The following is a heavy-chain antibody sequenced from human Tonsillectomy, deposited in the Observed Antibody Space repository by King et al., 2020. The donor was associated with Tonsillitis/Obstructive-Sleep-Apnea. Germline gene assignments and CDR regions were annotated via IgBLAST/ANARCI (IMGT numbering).Heavy chain of an antibody. V-gene: IGHV4-59*01. Sequence: VQLQESGPGLVKPSETLSLKCSVSGVSIRSYYWSWIRQSPGKGLEWIGYIYYSGTSKYKSSLKSRVTMSVDPSKNHLSLRLSSVTVADTAVYYCARNRPRNDFWSGVDGLDFWGQGTMVSVSS. CDR2: IYYSGTS. CDR1: GVSIRSYY. CDR3: ARNRPRNDFWSGVDGLDF. J-gene: IGHJ3*01. D-gene: IGHD3-3*01.